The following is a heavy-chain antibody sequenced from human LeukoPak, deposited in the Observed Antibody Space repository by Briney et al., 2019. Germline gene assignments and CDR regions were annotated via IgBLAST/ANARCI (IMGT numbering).Heavy chain of an antibody. V-gene: IGHV4-39*01. Sequence: SETLALICTVSCVHISRSMYCWGWIREPPGKGLEWIGNIYYSESTYYNPSLKSSVTISADTSKSQFSLNLGSVTAADTAVYYCASSFYYDSRDYWGQGTLVTVSS. J-gene: IGHJ4*02. CDR1: CVHISRSMYC. CDR2: IYYSEST. D-gene: IGHD3-22*01. CDR3: ASSFYYDSRDY.